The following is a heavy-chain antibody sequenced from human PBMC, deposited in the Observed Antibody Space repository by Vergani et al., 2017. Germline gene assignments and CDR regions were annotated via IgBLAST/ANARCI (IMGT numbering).Heavy chain of an antibody. CDR2: ISSSGSS. CDR3: AKPVGTSAIMDGYNM. Sequence: LHLPESGPGLIKPSETLSLTCTVSGGSISSNFYYWGWLRQSPGKGLEWIGSISSSGSSYRNPSLQSRVTMSVDTSTNQVSLRLSSVTAADTALYYCAKPVGTSAIMDGYNMWGQGTMVTVSS. CDR1: GGSISSNFYY. D-gene: IGHD5/OR15-5a*01. J-gene: IGHJ3*02. V-gene: IGHV4-39*01.